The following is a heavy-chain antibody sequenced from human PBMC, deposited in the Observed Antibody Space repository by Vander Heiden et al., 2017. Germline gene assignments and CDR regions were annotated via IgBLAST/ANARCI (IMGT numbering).Heavy chain of an antibody. CDR1: GYSFTTYW. CDR3: VRRTGYCNNGVCYFDY. CDR2: MYPGDSDT. J-gene: IGHJ4*02. D-gene: IGHD2-8*01. Sequence: EVQLVQSGAEVKKPGESLKISCKGSGYSFTTYWIGWVRQMPGKGLEWMGKMYPGDSDTRYSPSLEGQVTMSADKSSSTAYLQWSSLKASDTAIYYCVRRTGYCNNGVCYFDYWGQGTLVTVSS. V-gene: IGHV5-51*01.